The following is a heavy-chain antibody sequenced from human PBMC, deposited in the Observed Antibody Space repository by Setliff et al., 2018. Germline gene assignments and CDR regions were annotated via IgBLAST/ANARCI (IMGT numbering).Heavy chain of an antibody. CDR2: ISHSGST. D-gene: IGHD5-18*01. V-gene: IGHV4-34*01. CDR1: GDSFSDYY. J-gene: IGHJ6*02. CDR3: VRDRTAYSYGLDV. Sequence: TSETLSLTCAVYGDSFSDYYWSWIRQPPGKGLEWIGEISHSGSTNYNPSLTSRVTISVDTSKNQFSLNLRSVTAADTAVYYCVRDRTAYSYGLDVWGQGTTVTVSS.